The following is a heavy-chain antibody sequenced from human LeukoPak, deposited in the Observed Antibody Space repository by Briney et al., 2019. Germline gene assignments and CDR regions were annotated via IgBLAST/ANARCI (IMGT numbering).Heavy chain of an antibody. Sequence: GASVKVSCKASGYSFTGYFIHWVRQAPGQGLEWMGCIDPNSGDTKYAQKFQGRVTMTRDTSISTAYMELSRLRSDDTAVYYCAREWTAAADNDAFDIWGQGTMVTVSS. CDR1: GYSFTGYF. J-gene: IGHJ3*02. CDR3: AREWTAAADNDAFDI. D-gene: IGHD6-13*01. CDR2: IDPNSGDT. V-gene: IGHV1-2*02.